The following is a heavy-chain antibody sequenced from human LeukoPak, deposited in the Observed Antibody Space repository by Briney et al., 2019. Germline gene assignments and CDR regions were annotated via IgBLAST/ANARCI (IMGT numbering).Heavy chain of an antibody. CDR3: ASPSITGTIDAFDI. V-gene: IGHV4-34*01. J-gene: IGHJ3*02. D-gene: IGHD1-20*01. CDR1: GGSFSGYY. CDR2: INHSGST. Sequence: KPSETLSLTRAVYGGSFSGYYWGWIRQPPRKGVEWVGEINHSGSTNYNPSLKSRVTISVDTSKNQFSLKLSSVTAADTAVYYCASPSITGTIDAFDIWGQGTMVTVSS.